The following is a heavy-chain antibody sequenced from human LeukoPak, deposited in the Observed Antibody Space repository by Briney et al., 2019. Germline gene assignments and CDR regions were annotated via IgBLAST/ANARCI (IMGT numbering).Heavy chain of an antibody. V-gene: IGHV1-18*01. D-gene: IGHD5-24*01. J-gene: IGHJ4*02. CDR3: ARDYNDRPYYFDY. CDR2: ISAYNGNT. CDR1: GYTFTSYG. Sequence: GASVKVSCKASGYTFTSYGVSWVRQAARQRLEWMGWISAYNGNTNYAQKLQGRVTMTTDTSTSTAYMELRSLRSDDTAVYYCARDYNDRPYYFDYWGQGTLVTVSS.